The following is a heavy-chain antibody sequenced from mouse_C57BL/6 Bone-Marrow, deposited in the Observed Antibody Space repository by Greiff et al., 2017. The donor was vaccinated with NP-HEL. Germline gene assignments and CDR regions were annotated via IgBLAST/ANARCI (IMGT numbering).Heavy chain of an antibody. V-gene: IGHV2-6-1*01. CDR2: IWSDGST. J-gene: IGHJ2*01. Sequence: QVQLKESGPGLVAPSQSLSIPCPVSGFSLTSYGVHWFRQPPGKGLEWLVVIWSDGSTTYNSALKSRLSISKDNSKSQVFLKMNSLQTDDTAMYYCARHGSSFYYFDYWGQGTTLTVSS. D-gene: IGHD1-1*01. CDR1: GFSLTSYG. CDR3: ARHGSSFYYFDY.